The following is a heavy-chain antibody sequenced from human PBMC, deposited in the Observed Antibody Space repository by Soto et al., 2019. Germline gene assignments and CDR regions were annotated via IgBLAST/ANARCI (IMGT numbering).Heavy chain of an antibody. CDR2: IIPILGIA. J-gene: IGHJ6*03. Sequence: QVQLVQSGAEVKKPGSSVKVSCKASGGTFSSYTISWVRQAPGQGLEWMGRIIPILGIANYGQKFQGRVTITADKSTSTAYMELSSLRSEDTAVYYCARDGGIAAAGNYYYYYMDVWGKGTTVTVSS. D-gene: IGHD6-13*01. CDR1: GGTFSSYT. V-gene: IGHV1-69*08. CDR3: ARDGGIAAAGNYYYYYMDV.